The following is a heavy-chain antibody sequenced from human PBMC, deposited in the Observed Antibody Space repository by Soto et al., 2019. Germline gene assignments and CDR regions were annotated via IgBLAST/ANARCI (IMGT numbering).Heavy chain of an antibody. CDR1: GFTFANYA. CDR2: ISWNSGTV. CDR3: AKKGSVSGYPFEY. Sequence: EVQLVESGGDLVQPGRSLRLACAASGFTFANYAMHWVRQAPGKGLGWVSGISWNSGTVLYAASVKGRLTITSDNAKNSLYLQMNSLRAEDTALYYCAKKGSVSGYPFEYGGHGTLVTVSS. J-gene: IGHJ4*01. V-gene: IGHV3-9*01. D-gene: IGHD3-9*01.